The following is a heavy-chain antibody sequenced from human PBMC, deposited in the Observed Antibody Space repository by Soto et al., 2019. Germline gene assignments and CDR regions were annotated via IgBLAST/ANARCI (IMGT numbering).Heavy chain of an antibody. CDR1: GFTFSSYA. D-gene: IGHD2-15*01. CDR2: IAASGNT. Sequence: PGGSLRLSCAASGFTFSSYAMSWVRQAPGKGLEWVSAIAASGNTYYPDSVKGRFTISRDNSKNTLYLQMDSLRAEDTAIYYCAKGSSLGNRSPDNWGQGTLVTVSS. CDR3: AKGSSLGNRSPDN. V-gene: IGHV3-23*01. J-gene: IGHJ4*02.